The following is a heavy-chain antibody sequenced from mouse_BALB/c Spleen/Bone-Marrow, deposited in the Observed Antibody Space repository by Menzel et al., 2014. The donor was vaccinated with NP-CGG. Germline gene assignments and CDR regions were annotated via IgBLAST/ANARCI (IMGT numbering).Heavy chain of an antibody. V-gene: IGHV4-1*02. D-gene: IGHD1-2*01. CDR2: INPDSSTI. J-gene: IGHJ3*01. CDR1: GFDFSRYW. Sequence: DVQLQESGGGLVRPGGSLKLSCAASGFDFSRYWMSWVRQAPGKGLEWIGEINPDSSTINYTPSLKDKFIISRDNAKNTLYLQMSKVRSEDTAHYYCASLHYYGFFAYWGQGTLVTVSA. CDR3: ASLHYYGFFAY.